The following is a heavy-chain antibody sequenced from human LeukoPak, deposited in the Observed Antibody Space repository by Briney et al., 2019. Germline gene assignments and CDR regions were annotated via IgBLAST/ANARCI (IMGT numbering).Heavy chain of an antibody. Sequence: PGGSLRLSCAASGFTFSSFAMSWVRQAPGKGLEWVSTISGSGASTYYADSVRGRFTISRDNSKSTLYLQMNSLRDEDTAVYYCARNPIFGVAVHYFEYWAREPWSPSPQ. CDR3: ARNPIFGVAVHYFEY. V-gene: IGHV3-23*01. CDR2: ISGSGAST. J-gene: IGHJ4*02. CDR1: GFTFSSFA. D-gene: IGHD3-3*01.